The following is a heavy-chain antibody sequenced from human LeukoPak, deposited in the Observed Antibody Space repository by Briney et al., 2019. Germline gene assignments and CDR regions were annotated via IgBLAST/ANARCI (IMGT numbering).Heavy chain of an antibody. V-gene: IGHV3-21*01. J-gene: IGHJ4*02. Sequence: PGGSLRLSCTASGFTFSSYSMNWVRQAPGKGLEWVSSISSSSSYIYYADSVKGRFTISRDNAKNSLYLQMNSLRAEDTAVYYCARERSYYGSGSYYENYWGQGTLVTVSA. CDR3: ARERSYYGSGSYYENY. CDR1: GFTFSSYS. D-gene: IGHD3-10*01. CDR2: ISSSSSYI.